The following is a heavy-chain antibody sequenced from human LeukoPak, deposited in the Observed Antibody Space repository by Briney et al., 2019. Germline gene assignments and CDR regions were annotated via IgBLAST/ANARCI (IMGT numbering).Heavy chain of an antibody. D-gene: IGHD3-9*01. Sequence: PSETLSLTCTVSGGSISSYYWSWIRQPPGKGLEWIGYIYYSGSTNYNPSPKSRVTISVDTSKNQFSLKLSSVTAADTAVYYCARAQSKIRYFGWLLYGPYFDYWGQGTLVTVSS. V-gene: IGHV4-59*01. CDR3: ARAQSKIRYFGWLLYGPYFDY. CDR1: GGSISSYY. J-gene: IGHJ4*02. CDR2: IYYSGST.